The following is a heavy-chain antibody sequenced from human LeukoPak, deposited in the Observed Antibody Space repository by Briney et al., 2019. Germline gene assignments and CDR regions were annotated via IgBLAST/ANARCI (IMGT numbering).Heavy chain of an antibody. V-gene: IGHV3-74*01. J-gene: IGHJ4*02. CDR2: ISSDGSTT. Sequence: GGSLRLSCAASGFTFSSYWMHWVRQAPGEGLVWVSRISSDGSTTTHADSVKGRFIISRDNANNTLYLQMNSLRAEDTAVYYCATHERSTWYGDFDYWGQGTLVTVSS. CDR1: GFTFSSYW. CDR3: ATHERSTWYGDFDY. D-gene: IGHD6-13*01.